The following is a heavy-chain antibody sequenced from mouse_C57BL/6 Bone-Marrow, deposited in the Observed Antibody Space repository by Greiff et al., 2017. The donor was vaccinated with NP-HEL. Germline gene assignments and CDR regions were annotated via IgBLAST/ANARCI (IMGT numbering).Heavy chain of an antibody. CDR2: IYPGSGST. D-gene: IGHD6-1*01. J-gene: IGHJ3*01. CDR3: ASSYWFAY. V-gene: IGHV1-55*01. Sequence: QVQLQQPGAELVKPGASVKMSCKASGYTFTSYWITWVKQRPGQGLEWIGDIYPGSGSTNYNEKFKGKSTLTVDKSSSTAYMQLSSLTSEDSAVYYCASSYWFAYWGQGTLVTVSA. CDR1: GYTFTSYW.